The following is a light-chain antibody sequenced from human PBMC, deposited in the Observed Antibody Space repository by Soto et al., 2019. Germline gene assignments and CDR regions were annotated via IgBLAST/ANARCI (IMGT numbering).Light chain of an antibody. Sequence: DVVLTQSPLSLPVTLGQPASISCRSSQSLVSSDGNTYLHWFQQRPGQSPRRLIYKVSNRDSGVPDRFSGSGSGTDFTLKISRVEAEDAGLYYCTQVSHWSPWTFGQGTKVEIK. CDR3: TQVSHWSPWT. CDR1: QSLVSSDGNTY. V-gene: IGKV2-30*01. CDR2: KVS. J-gene: IGKJ1*01.